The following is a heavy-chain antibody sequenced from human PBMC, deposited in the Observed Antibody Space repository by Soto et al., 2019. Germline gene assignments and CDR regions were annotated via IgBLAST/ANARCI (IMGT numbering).Heavy chain of an antibody. V-gene: IGHV3-33*01. CDR3: ARGSKDYYGLDV. Sequence: SLRLSCAASGFTFSSYAMHWVRQAPGKGLEWVAVIWYDGSKKYYADSVKGRFTISRDNSNNTLYLQMNSLRAEDTAVYYCARGSKDYYGLDVWGQGTTVTVSS. CDR2: IWYDGSKK. CDR1: GFTFSSYA. J-gene: IGHJ6*02.